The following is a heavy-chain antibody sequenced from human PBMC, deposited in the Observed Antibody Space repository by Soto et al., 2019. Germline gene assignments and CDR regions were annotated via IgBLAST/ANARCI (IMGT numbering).Heavy chain of an antibody. CDR3: AGGLEAAHTGWFDP. CDR1: GDSVSSNSAA. CDR2: TYYRSKWYN. Sequence: QTLSLTCAISGDSVSSNSAAWNWIRQSPSRGLEWLGRTYYRSKWYNDYAVSVKSRITINPDTSKNQFSLQLNSVTPEDTAVYYCAGGLEAAHTGWFDPWGQGTLVTVSS. J-gene: IGHJ5*02. V-gene: IGHV6-1*01. D-gene: IGHD6-6*01.